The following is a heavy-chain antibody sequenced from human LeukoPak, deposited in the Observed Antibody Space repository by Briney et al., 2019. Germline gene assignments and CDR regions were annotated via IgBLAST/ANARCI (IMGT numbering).Heavy chain of an antibody. CDR2: ISSSGSTI. J-gene: IGHJ6*04. V-gene: IGHV3-48*03. CDR3: AELGITMIGGV. Sequence: GGSLRLSCAASGFTFSSYEMNWVRQAPGKGLEWVSYISSSGSTIYYANSVKGRFTISRGNAKNSLYLQMNSLRAEDTAVYYCAELGITMIGGVWGKGTTVTISS. CDR1: GFTFSSYE. D-gene: IGHD3-10*02.